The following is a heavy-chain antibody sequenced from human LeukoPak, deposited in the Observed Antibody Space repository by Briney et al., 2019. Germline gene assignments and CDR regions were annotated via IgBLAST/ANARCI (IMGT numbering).Heavy chain of an antibody. V-gene: IGHV3-30*18. CDR1: GFTFSSYG. D-gene: IGHD6-13*01. CDR2: ISYDGRNK. Sequence: GGSLRLSCAASGFTFSSYGMHWVRQAPGKGLEWVAVISYDGRNKYYADSVKGRFTISRDNSKNTLYLQMNSLRAEDTAVYYCAKDSPPGSSWYRVWVYYYGMDVWGQGTTVTVSS. CDR3: AKDSPPGSSWYRVWVYYYGMDV. J-gene: IGHJ6*02.